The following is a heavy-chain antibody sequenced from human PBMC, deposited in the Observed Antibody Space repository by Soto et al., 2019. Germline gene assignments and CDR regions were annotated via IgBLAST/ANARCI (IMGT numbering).Heavy chain of an antibody. CDR2: INPSGSTI. J-gene: IGHJ3*02. CDR1: GYTYTSYY. D-gene: IGHD3-3*01. Sequence: ASVKVSCKASGYTYTSYYMHWVRQAPGQGLEWMGIINPSGSTIYYADSVKGRFTISRDNAKNSLYLQMNSLRAEDTAVYYCARDRGSITIFGVANDAFDIWGQGTMVTVSS. V-gene: IGHV1-46*04. CDR3: ARDRGSITIFGVANDAFDI.